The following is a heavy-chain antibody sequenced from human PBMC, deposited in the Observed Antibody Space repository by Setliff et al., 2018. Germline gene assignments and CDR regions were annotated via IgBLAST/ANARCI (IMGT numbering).Heavy chain of an antibody. D-gene: IGHD6-19*01. CDR2: IYYSGST. CDR1: GGSISSSSYY. Sequence: SETLSLTCTVSGGSISSSSYYWGWIRQPPGKGLEWIGSIYYSGSTYYNPSLKSRVTISVDTSKNQFSLKLSSVTAADTAVYYCARVSQCSSGWYYYYYYGMDVWGQGTTVTVSS. J-gene: IGHJ6*02. CDR3: ARVSQCSSGWYYYYYYGMDV. V-gene: IGHV4-39*07.